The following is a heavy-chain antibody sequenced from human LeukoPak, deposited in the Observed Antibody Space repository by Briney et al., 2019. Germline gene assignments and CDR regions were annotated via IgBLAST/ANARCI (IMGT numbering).Heavy chain of an antibody. CDR1: GFTFSGFW. V-gene: IGHV3-7*03. D-gene: IGHD2-2*01. CDR3: ARDFGYCSSTSCDDDGGD. Sequence: GGSLRLSCAVSGFTFSGFWMSWSRQAPGKGLEWVASINSDGSEGYYADVVKGRFTISRDNAKNSLYLQINSLRAEDTAVYYCARDFGYCSSTSCDDDGGDWGQGTLVTVSS. CDR2: INSDGSEG. J-gene: IGHJ4*02.